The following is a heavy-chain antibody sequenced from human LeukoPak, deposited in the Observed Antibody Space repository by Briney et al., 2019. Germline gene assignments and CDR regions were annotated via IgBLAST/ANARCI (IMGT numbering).Heavy chain of an antibody. CDR2: ISPGGEIP. V-gene: IGHV3-23*01. J-gene: IGHJ4*02. CDR1: GSTFSTYG. CDR3: AKDDGWLHYYH. Sequence: GGSLRLSCAASGSTFSTYGMHWVRQAPGKGLEWVSGISPGGEIPYYADSVKGRFTISRDNSKDTVSLQMHSLRAEDTATYYCAKDDGWLHYYHWGQGTLVTVSS. D-gene: IGHD3-10*01.